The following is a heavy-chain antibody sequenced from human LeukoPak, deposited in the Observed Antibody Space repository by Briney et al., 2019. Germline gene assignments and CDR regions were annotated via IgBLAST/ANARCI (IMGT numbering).Heavy chain of an antibody. J-gene: IGHJ5*02. V-gene: IGHV1-69*13. CDR3: ASAYDILTGYLFA. D-gene: IGHD3-9*01. Sequence: GASVKVSCKASGGTFSSYIITWVRQAPGQGLEWMGGIIPIFNTVKFAQKFQGRVTITAAESTSTAYMALISLRSEDTAVYYCASAYDILTGYLFAWGQGTLVTVSS. CDR2: IIPIFNTV. CDR1: GGTFSSYI.